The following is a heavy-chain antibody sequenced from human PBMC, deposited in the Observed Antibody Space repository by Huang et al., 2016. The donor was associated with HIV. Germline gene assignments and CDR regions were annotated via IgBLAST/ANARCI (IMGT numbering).Heavy chain of an antibody. Sequence: QVQLVESGGGVVQPGRSLRLSCAASGFPFNNHAMHWVRQATGKGLDGVAVISNDGSNNYYADAVKGRFTISRDSSKSTLFLHMTSLRTEDTAVYYCARAKDTWDAYDIWGQGTMVIVSS. CDR3: ARAKDTWDAYDI. J-gene: IGHJ3*02. CDR1: GFPFNNHA. V-gene: IGHV3-30-3*01. D-gene: IGHD5-18*01. CDR2: ISNDGSNN.